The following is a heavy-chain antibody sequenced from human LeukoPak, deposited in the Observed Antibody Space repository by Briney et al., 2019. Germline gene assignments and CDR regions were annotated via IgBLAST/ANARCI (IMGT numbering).Heavy chain of an antibody. V-gene: IGHV3-74*01. CDR1: GFTFSSYW. CDR3: ARESRYFYDSSGYYVHYYGMDV. D-gene: IGHD3-22*01. CDR2: INSDGSST. J-gene: IGHJ6*02. Sequence: GGSLRLSCAASGFTFSSYWMHWVRPAPGKGLVWVSRINSDGSSTSYADSVEGRFTISRGNAKNTLYLKMNRLRAEDTAVYYCARESRYFYDSSGYYVHYYGMDVWGQGTTVTVSS.